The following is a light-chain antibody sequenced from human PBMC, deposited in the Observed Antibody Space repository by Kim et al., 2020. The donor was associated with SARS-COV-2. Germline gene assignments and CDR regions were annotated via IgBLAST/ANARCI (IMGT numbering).Light chain of an antibody. Sequence: DIQMTQSPSSLSASVGDRVTITCRASQDISTHLAWFQQKPGKAPKSLIYDASSLQRGVPSRFSGSGSETDFTLAITSLQPEDSATYDCQQYNSYPWTFGHGTKVDIK. CDR1: QDISTH. CDR2: DAS. CDR3: QQYNSYPWT. V-gene: IGKV1-16*01. J-gene: IGKJ1*01.